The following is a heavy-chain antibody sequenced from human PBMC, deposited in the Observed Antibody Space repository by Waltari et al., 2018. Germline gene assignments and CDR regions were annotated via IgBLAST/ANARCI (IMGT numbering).Heavy chain of an antibody. CDR2: SYHGGST. CDR3: ARTGDSSSWYWWFDP. D-gene: IGHD6-13*01. Sequence: QVQLQESGPGLVKPSETLSLTCAVSGYSISSGYYWGWIRQPPGKGLEWIGSSYHGGSTYNNPSLKSRVTISVETSKNQFSLKLSSVTAADTAVYYCARTGDSSSWYWWFDPWGQGTLVTVSS. V-gene: IGHV4-38-2*01. J-gene: IGHJ5*02. CDR1: GYSISSGYY.